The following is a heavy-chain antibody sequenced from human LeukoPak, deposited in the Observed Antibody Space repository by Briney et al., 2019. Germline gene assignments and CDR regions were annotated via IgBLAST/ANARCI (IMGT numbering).Heavy chain of an antibody. D-gene: IGHD3-16*02. CDR2: ISGSGTTV. CDR1: GFTFSNYE. V-gene: IGHV3-48*03. CDR3: ARDRYGLTVGFDY. J-gene: IGHJ4*02. Sequence: GRSLRLSCAASGFTFSNYEMIWVRQAPGKGLEWVSYISGSGTTVSYADSVQGRFTISRDNAKNSLYLQMNSLRAEDTALYYCARDRYGLTVGFDYWGQGTLVTVSS.